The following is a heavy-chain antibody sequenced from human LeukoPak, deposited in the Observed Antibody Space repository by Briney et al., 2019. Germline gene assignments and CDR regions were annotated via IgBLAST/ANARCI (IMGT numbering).Heavy chain of an antibody. CDR3: ASQISGSQNLDAFDI. CDR1: GGTFSSYA. CDR2: IIPIFGTA. D-gene: IGHD3-10*01. J-gene: IGHJ3*02. Sequence: SVKVSCKASGGTFSSYAISWVRQAPGQGLEWMGGIIPIFGTANYAQKFQGRVTITADESTSTAYMELSSLRSEDTAVYYCASQISGSQNLDAFDIWGQGTMVTVSS. V-gene: IGHV1-69*01.